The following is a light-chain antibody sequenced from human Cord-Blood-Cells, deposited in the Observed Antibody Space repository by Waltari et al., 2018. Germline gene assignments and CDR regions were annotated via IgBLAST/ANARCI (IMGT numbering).Light chain of an antibody. V-gene: IGLV2-23*01. CDR3: CSYAGSSNWV. Sequence: HSALTQPASVSGSPGQSITISCTGTSSDVGSYNLVSWYQQHPGKAPNLMIYEGSKRPSGVSNRFSGSKSGNTASLTISGLQAEDEADYYCCSYAGSSNWVFGGGTKLTVL. J-gene: IGLJ3*02. CDR1: SSDVGSYNL. CDR2: EGS.